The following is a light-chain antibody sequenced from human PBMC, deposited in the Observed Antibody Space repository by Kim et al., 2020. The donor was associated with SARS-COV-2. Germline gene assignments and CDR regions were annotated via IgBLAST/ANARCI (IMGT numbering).Light chain of an antibody. CDR2: WAS. CDR3: QQYYNTPFT. V-gene: IGKV4-1*01. J-gene: IGKJ4*01. Sequence: DIVMTQSPDSLAVSLGERATINCKSSQSVLYSSNNKNYLAWYQQKPRQPPKLLIYWASTRESGVPDRFSGSGSGTDFTLTISSLQAEDVAVYYCQQYYNTPFTFGGGTKVDIK. CDR1: QSVLYSSNNKNY.